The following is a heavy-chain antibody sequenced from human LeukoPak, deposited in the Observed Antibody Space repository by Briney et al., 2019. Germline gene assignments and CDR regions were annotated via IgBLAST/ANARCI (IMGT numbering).Heavy chain of an antibody. CDR3: AGSDGSGSSP. D-gene: IGHD3-10*01. V-gene: IGHV4-31*03. CDR2: IYYSGST. J-gene: IGHJ5*02. Sequence: SETLSLTCTVSGGSISSGGYYWSWIRQHPGKGLEWIGYIYYSGSTYYNPSLKSRVTISVDTSKNQFSLKLSSVTAADTAVYYCAGSDGSGSSPWGQGTLVTVSS. CDR1: GGSISSGGYY.